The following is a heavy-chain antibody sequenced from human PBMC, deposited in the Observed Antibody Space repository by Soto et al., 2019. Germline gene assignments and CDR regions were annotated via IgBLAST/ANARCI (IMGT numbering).Heavy chain of an antibody. CDR1: GFSLSRYG. V-gene: IGHV3-33*01. CDR2: IWYHGTTK. J-gene: IGHJ5*02. CDR3: ARDVDTTSHLNWFDP. Sequence: QVPVVESGGGVVQPGRSLRLSCEVSGFSLSRYGMHWVRQAPGKGLEWVAVIWYHGTTKNYADSVKGRFTISRDISKNTVYLQMDSLEVEDTAVYYCARDVDTTSHLNWFDPWGQGVMVTVSS. D-gene: IGHD5-18*01.